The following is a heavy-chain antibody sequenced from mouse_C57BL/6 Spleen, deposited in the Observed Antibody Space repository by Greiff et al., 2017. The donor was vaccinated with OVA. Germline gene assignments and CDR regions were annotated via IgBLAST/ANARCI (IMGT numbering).Heavy chain of an antibody. V-gene: IGHV1-61*01. J-gene: IGHJ4*01. Sequence: QVQLQQPGAELVRPGSSVKLSCKASGYTFTSYWMDWVKQRPGQGLEWIGNIYPSDSETHYNQKFKDKATLTVDKSSSPSYMQLSSLTSEDSAVYYCARSPSSPYAMDYWGQGTSVTVSS. D-gene: IGHD1-1*01. CDR1: GYTFTSYW. CDR2: IYPSDSET. CDR3: ARSPSSPYAMDY.